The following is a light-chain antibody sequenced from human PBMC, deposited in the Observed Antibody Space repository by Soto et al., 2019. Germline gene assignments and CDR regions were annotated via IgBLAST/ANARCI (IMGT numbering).Light chain of an antibody. CDR3: GTWDSSLSGGV. CDR1: NSNIGTKN. V-gene: IGLV1-51*01. J-gene: IGLJ2*01. CDR2: DNI. Sequence: QSVLTQPPSVSAAQGQTVTISCSGSNSNIGTKNVCWYQQLPGTAPKLLIYDNIKRPSGIPGRFSASKSGTSATLAITGLQTGDEADYYCGTWDSSLSGGVFGGGTKLTVL.